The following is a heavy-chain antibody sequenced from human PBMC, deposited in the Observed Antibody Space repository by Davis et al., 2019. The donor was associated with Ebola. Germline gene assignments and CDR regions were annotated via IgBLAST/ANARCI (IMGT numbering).Heavy chain of an antibody. CDR1: GYTFTNYD. V-gene: IGHV1-8*01. D-gene: IGHD6-13*01. CDR2: MNPNSGNT. Sequence: AASVKVSCKASGYTFTNYDINWVRQATGQGLEWMGWMNPNSGNTGYAQKFQGRVTMTRNTSISTAYMELSSLRSEDTAVYYCARDRLGAASHYYYYGMDVWGQGTTVTVSS. J-gene: IGHJ6*02. CDR3: ARDRLGAASHYYYYGMDV.